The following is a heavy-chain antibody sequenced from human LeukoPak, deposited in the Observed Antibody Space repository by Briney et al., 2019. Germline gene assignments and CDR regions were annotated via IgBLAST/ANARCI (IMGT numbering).Heavy chain of an antibody. CDR1: GGTFSSYA. V-gene: IGHV1-69*04. CDR2: IVPILGIA. J-gene: IGHJ4*02. D-gene: IGHD2-21*02. Sequence: ASVKVSCKASGGTFSSYAISWVRQAPGQGLEWMGRIVPILGIANYAQKFQGRVTITADKSTSTAYMELSSLRSEDTAVYYCARYCGGDCYGGYSDYWGQGTLVTVSS. CDR3: ARYCGGDCYGGYSDY.